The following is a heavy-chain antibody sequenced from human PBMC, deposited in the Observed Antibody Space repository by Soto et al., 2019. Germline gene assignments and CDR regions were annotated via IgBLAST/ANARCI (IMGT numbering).Heavy chain of an antibody. J-gene: IGHJ5*02. V-gene: IGHV1-69*04. CDR3: AREMATIGFFDP. Sequence: GASVKVSCKASGYTFTSYDISWVRQAPGQGLEWMGRIIPILGIANYAQKFQGRVTITADKSTSTAYMELSSLRSEDTAVYYCAREMATIGFFDPWGQGTLVTVSS. CDR2: IIPILGIA. D-gene: IGHD5-12*01. CDR1: GYTFTSYD.